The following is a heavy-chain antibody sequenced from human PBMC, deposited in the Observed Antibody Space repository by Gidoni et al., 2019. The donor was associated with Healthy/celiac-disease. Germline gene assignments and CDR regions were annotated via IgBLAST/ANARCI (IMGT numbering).Heavy chain of an antibody. Sequence: EVQLVESGGGLVQPGGSRRRSCAASGFTFSSYSMNWVRQAPGKGLEWVSYISSSSSTIYYADSVKGRFTISRDNAKNSLYLQMNSLRAEDTAVYYCARVALDAFDIWGQGTMVTVSS. CDR3: ARVALDAFDI. J-gene: IGHJ3*02. V-gene: IGHV3-48*01. CDR2: ISSSSSTI. CDR1: GFTFSSYS.